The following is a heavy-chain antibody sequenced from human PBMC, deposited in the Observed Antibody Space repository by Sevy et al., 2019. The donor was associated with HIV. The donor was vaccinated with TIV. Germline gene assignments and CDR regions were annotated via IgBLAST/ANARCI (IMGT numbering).Heavy chain of an antibody. CDR2: IRSKANSYAT. V-gene: IGHV3-73*01. D-gene: IGHD3-3*01. J-gene: IGHJ5*02. Sequence: GGSLRLSCAASGFTFSGSAMHWVRQASGKGLEWVGRIRSKANSYATAYAASVKGRFTISRDDSKNTAYLQMNSLKTEDTAVYYCAIFGVVTLQSALFDPWGQGTLVTVS. CDR3: AIFGVVTLQSALFDP. CDR1: GFTFSGSA.